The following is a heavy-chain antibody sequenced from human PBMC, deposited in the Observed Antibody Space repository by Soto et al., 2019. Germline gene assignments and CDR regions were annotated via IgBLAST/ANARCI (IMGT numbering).Heavy chain of an antibody. CDR1: GGSISSYY. Sequence: SETLSLTCTVSGGSISSYYWSWIRQPPGKGLEWIGYIYYSGSTNYNPSLKSRVTISVDTSKNQFSLKLSSVTAADTAVYYCARVMGDYYYMDVWGKGTTVTVSS. CDR2: IYYSGST. J-gene: IGHJ6*03. CDR3: ARVMGDYYYMDV. V-gene: IGHV4-59*08. D-gene: IGHD3-16*01.